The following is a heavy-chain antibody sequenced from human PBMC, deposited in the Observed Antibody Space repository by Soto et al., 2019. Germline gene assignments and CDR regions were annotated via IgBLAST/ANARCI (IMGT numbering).Heavy chain of an antibody. V-gene: IGHV3-30-3*01. D-gene: IGHD6-19*01. CDR1: GFTFSSYS. Sequence: PGGSLRLSCSASGFTFSSYSMHWVRPAPGKGLEWVAVMSYDGSNKYYADSVKGRFTISRDNSKNTLYLQMNSLRAEDTAVYYCARDQSRGWRYFDYWGQGTLVTVSS. J-gene: IGHJ4*02. CDR3: ARDQSRGWRYFDY. CDR2: MSYDGSNK.